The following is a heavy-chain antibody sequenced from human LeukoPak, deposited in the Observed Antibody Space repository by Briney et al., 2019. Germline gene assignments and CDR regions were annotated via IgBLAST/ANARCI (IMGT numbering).Heavy chain of an antibody. J-gene: IGHJ4*02. CDR3: ARAKRLRFLDFDY. D-gene: IGHD5-12*01. CDR1: GGSNSSGGYY. CDR2: IYYSGST. Sequence: SQTLSLTRTVSGGSNSSGGYYWSWIRQHPGKGLEWIGYIYYSGSTYYNPSLKSRVTISVDTSKNQFSLKLSSVTAAHTAVYYCARAKRLRFLDFDYWGQGTLVTVSS. V-gene: IGHV4-31*03.